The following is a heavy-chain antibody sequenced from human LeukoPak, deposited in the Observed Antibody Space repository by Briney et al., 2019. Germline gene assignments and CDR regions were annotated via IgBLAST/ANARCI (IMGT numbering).Heavy chain of an antibody. J-gene: IGHJ5*02. V-gene: IGHV3-7*01. D-gene: IGHD3-10*01. CDR2: IKQDGSEK. CDR3: ARGGYYGSGSYYNGRWFDP. CDR1: GFTFSSYW. Sequence: GGSLRLSCAASGFTFSSYWMSWVRQAPGKGLEWVANIKQDGSEKYYVDSVKGRFTISRDNAKNSLYLQMNSLRAEDTAVYYCARGGYYGSGSYYNGRWFDPWGQGTLVTVSS.